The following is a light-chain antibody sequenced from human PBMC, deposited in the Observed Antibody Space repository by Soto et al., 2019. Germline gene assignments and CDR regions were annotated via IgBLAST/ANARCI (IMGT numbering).Light chain of an antibody. Sequence: QSALTQPASVSGSPGQSITISCTGTSSDVGGYDYVSWYQHHPGKSPKLTIYEVSNRPSGVSNRFSGSKSGNTAPLTISGLQAEDEAEYYCSSYTSRSSDVFGTGTQVTVL. CDR2: EVS. CDR1: SSDVGGYDY. V-gene: IGLV2-14*01. CDR3: SSYTSRSSDV. J-gene: IGLJ1*01.